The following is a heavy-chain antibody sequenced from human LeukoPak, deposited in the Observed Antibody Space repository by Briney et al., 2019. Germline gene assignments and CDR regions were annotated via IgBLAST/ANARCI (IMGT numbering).Heavy chain of an antibody. D-gene: IGHD2-2*01. Sequence: GGSLRLSCAASGFSVSYYYMSWVRQAPGRGLEWVSALSSGDNTHYADSVNGRFTISRDNSKNTLYLQLNSLRAEDTAVYYCARRYCSTCPTGHAFDLWGQGTMVTVYS. CDR1: GFSVSYYY. V-gene: IGHV3-53*01. CDR3: ARRYCSTCPTGHAFDL. CDR2: LSSGDNT. J-gene: IGHJ3*01.